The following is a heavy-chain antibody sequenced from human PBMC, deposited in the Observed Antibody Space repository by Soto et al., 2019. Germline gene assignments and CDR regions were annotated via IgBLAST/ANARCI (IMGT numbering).Heavy chain of an antibody. CDR3: AMAGNYRYFDA. CDR1: GGSVSSGTYS. D-gene: IGHD1-7*01. Sequence: QVQLQESGPGLVTPSETLSLTCPVSGGSVSSGTYSWSWIRQPPGKGLEWIGYISSRGSTNSNPSLKSRVTISVDTSKNQFSLKLTSVTAADTAVYYCAMAGNYRYFDAWGQGTLVTVSS. CDR2: ISSRGST. J-gene: IGHJ4*02. V-gene: IGHV4-61*01.